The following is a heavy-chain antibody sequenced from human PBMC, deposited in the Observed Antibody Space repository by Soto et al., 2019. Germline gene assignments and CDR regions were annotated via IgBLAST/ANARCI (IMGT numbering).Heavy chain of an antibody. V-gene: IGHV3-48*01. D-gene: IGHD6-13*01. CDR2: ISIRSTNI. CDR3: ARGAAGSAYF. J-gene: IGHJ4*02. Sequence: EVQLVESGGGLVQPGGSLGLSCAASGFTFSSYGMNWVRRTPGKGLEWVSCISIRSTNIHYPDSVKGRFTISRDNAKNSLYLQMNRLGAEDTAVYYCARGAAGSAYFSGQGIPVTVSS. CDR1: GFTFSSYG.